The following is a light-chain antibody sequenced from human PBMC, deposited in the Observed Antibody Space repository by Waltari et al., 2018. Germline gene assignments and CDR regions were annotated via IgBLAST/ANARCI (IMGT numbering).Light chain of an antibody. V-gene: IGKV3-11*01. Sequence: DMVLKQSPATLSLSPGEGTTLSCRASQNIGVYLCWYQQRCGQAPRLLIYHSSTRAIGIPVRFSGSGSGTDFTLTISSLEPEDFAVYYCQYRSNGPPITFGQGTRLEIK. CDR1: QNIGVY. J-gene: IGKJ5*01. CDR2: HSS. CDR3: QYRSNGPPIT.